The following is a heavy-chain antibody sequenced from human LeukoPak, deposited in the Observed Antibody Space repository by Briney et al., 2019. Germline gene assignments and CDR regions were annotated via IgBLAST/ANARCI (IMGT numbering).Heavy chain of an antibody. CDR2: INHSGST. CDR1: GGSFSGYY. J-gene: IGHJ3*02. D-gene: IGHD3-9*01. CDR3: AAVGGLRYFDWLLASRDAFDI. Sequence: SETLSLTCAVYGGSFSGYYWSWIRQPPGKGLEWIGEINHSGSTNYNPSLKSRVTISVDTSKDQFSLKLSSVTAADTAVYYCAAVGGLRYFDWLLASRDAFDIWGQGTMVTVSS. V-gene: IGHV4-34*01.